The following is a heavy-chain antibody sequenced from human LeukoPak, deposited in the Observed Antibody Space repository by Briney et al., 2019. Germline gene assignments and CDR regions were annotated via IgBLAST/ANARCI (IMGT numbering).Heavy chain of an antibody. CDR3: AKGDSSWYYYYYMDV. Sequence: GGSLRLSCAASGFTFSSYWMSWVRQAPGKGLEWVSGISWNSGSIGYADSVKGRFTISRDNAKNSLYLQMNSLRAEDMALYYCAKGDSSWYYYYYMDVWGKGTTVTVSS. D-gene: IGHD6-13*01. CDR2: ISWNSGSI. V-gene: IGHV3-9*03. J-gene: IGHJ6*03. CDR1: GFTFSSYW.